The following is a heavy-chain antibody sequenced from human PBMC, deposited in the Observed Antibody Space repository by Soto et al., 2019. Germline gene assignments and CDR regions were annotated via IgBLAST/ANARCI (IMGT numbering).Heavy chain of an antibody. CDR3: AKDRRADWESYYYYAMDV. CDR2: IIPIYGTA. Sequence: SVKVSCKASGGTFSGFTISWVRQAPGQGLEWMGGIIPIYGTANYAQKCQGRVTITADASTRTAYMELSSLRSEDTAVYYCAKDRRADWESYYYYAMDVWGQGTTVTVSS. J-gene: IGHJ6*02. CDR1: GGTFSGFT. V-gene: IGHV1-69*13. D-gene: IGHD1-26*01.